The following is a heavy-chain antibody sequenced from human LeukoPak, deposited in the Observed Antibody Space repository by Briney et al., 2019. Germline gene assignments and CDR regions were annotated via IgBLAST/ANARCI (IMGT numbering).Heavy chain of an antibody. CDR3: AREFVGATRSFDY. V-gene: IGHV1-69*13. J-gene: IGHJ4*02. CDR2: IIPIFGTA. CDR1: GGTFSSYA. Sequence: SVKVSCKASGGTFSSYAISWVRQAPGQGLEWMGGIIPIFGTANYAQKFQGRVTITADESTSTAYMELSSLRSEDTAVYYCAREFVGATRSFDYWGQGTLVTVSS. D-gene: IGHD1-26*01.